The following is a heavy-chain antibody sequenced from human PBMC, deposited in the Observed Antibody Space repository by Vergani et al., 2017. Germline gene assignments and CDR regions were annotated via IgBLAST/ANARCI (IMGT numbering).Heavy chain of an antibody. CDR1: GFTLSNYD. CDR3: AKHFRGWGIDY. D-gene: IGHD3-16*01. Sequence: QVQLVESAGGVVQRGGSLRLSCATSGFTLSNYDMQWIRQGPGKGLEFVAFIQFDGRNQYYADSVKGRFTLSRDFSKNTLYLQMNSLRTDDTATYYCAKHFRGWGIDYWGQGTQVIVSS. V-gene: IGHV3-30*02. J-gene: IGHJ4*02. CDR2: IQFDGRNQ.